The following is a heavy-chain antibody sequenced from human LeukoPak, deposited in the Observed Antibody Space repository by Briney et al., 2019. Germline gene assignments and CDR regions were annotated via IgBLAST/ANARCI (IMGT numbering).Heavy chain of an antibody. CDR1: GGSISSYY. D-gene: IGHD3-16*01. Sequence: SETLSLTCTVSGGSISSYYWSWIRQPPGKGLEWIGYVSYTGSTNYNPSLKSRVTISIDTSKTQFSLKINSVTAADTAVYYCARDGAPGGLAYFDYRGQGTLVTVSS. V-gene: IGHV4-59*01. CDR2: VSYTGST. J-gene: IGHJ4*02. CDR3: ARDGAPGGLAYFDY.